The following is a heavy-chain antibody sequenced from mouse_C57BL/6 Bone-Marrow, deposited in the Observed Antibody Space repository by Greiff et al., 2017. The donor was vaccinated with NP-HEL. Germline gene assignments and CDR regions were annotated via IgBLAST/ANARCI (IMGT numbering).Heavy chain of an antibody. CDR3: ARSAAQANWYFDV. CDR1: GYTFTDYY. J-gene: IGHJ1*03. V-gene: IGHV1-19*01. CDR2: INPYNGGT. Sequence: EVQLQQSGPVLVKPGASVKMSCKASGYTFTDYYMNWVKQSHGKSLEWIGVINPYNGGTSYNQKFKGKATLTVDKSSSTAYMELNSLTSEDSAVYYCARSAAQANWYFDVWGTGTTVTVSS. D-gene: IGHD3-2*02.